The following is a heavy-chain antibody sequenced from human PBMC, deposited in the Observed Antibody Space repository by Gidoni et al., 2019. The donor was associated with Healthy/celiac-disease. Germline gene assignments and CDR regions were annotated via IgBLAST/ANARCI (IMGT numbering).Heavy chain of an antibody. V-gene: IGHV3-33*01. J-gene: IGHJ5*02. Sequence: QVQLVESGGGVVQPGRSLRLSCAASGFTFSSYGMHWVRQAPGKGLEWWAVIWYDGSNKYYADSVKGRFTISRDNSKNTLYLQMNSLRAEDTAVYYCAGEGDYSNWFDPWGQGTLVTVSS. CDR1: GFTFSSYG. CDR3: AGEGDYSNWFDP. D-gene: IGHD4-4*01. CDR2: IWYDGSNK.